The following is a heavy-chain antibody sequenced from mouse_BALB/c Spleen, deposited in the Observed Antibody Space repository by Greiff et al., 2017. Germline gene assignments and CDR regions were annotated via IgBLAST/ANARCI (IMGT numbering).Heavy chain of an antibody. CDR2: IWGDGST. CDR1: GFSLTGYG. CDR3: AREDGYYIYAMDY. V-gene: IGHV2-6-7*01. Sequence: VMLVESGPGLVAPSQSLSITCTVSGFSLTGYGVNWVRQPPGKGLEWLGMIWGDGSTDYNSALKSRLSISKDNSKSQVFLKMNSLQTDDTARYYCAREDGYYIYAMDYWGQGTSVTVSS. J-gene: IGHJ4*01. D-gene: IGHD2-3*01.